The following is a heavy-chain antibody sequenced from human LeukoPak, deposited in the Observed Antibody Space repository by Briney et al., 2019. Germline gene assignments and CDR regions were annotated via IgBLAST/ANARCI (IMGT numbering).Heavy chain of an antibody. CDR3: TRDQGYCSGGRCYSVFDI. CDR1: GFTFSAFA. Sequence: PGGSLRLSCAASGFTFSAFAMTWVRQAPGKGLEWVAHIKEDGSERYYADSVKGRFIMSRDNAKNAVYLQVNSLTAEDTAVYYCTRDQGYCSGGRCYSVFDIWGQGTMVTVSS. V-gene: IGHV3-7*01. J-gene: IGHJ3*02. D-gene: IGHD2-15*01. CDR2: IKEDGSER.